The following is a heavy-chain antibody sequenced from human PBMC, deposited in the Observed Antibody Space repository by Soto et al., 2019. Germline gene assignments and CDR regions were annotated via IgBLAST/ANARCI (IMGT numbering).Heavy chain of an antibody. CDR1: GFTFSSYG. D-gene: IGHD3-9*01. CDR2: ISYDGGNK. Sequence: PGGSLRLSCAASGFTFSSYGIHWVRQAPGKGLERVAVISYDGGNKYHADSVKGRFTISRDNSKNTLYLQMNSLRAVDTAVYYCALEFRYFEDPRGDYYYYMDVWGKGTTVTVSS. V-gene: IGHV3-30*03. J-gene: IGHJ6*03. CDR3: ALEFRYFEDPRGDYYYYMDV.